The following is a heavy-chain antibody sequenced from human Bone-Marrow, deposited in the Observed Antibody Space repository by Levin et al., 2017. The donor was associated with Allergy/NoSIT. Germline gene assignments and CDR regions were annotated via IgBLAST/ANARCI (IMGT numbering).Heavy chain of an antibody. CDR1: GYTFTGYY. D-gene: IGHD3-9*01. CDR2: INPNSGGT. CDR3: ARAEALRYFDWLNPFDY. Sequence: ASVKVSCKASGYTFTGYYMHWVRQAPGQGLEWMGWINPNSGGTNYAQKFQGRVTMTRDTSISTAYMELSRLRSDDTAVYYCARAEALRYFDWLNPFDYWGQGTLVTVSS. J-gene: IGHJ4*02. V-gene: IGHV1-2*02.